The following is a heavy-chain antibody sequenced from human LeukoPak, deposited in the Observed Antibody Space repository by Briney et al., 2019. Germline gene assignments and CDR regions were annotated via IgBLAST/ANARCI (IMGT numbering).Heavy chain of an antibody. V-gene: IGHV3-30*02. CDR1: RFTFSSYG. D-gene: IGHD6-13*01. J-gene: IGHJ4*02. CDR3: AKDDSTSWYYLDY. Sequence: SGGSLRLSCAASRFTFSSYGMHWVRQAPGKGLQWVAYIRYDGSNQYYADSAKGRFTISRDNSKNTLYLQMNSLRSEDTAVYYCAKDDSTSWYYLDYWGQGTLVTVSS. CDR2: IRYDGSNQ.